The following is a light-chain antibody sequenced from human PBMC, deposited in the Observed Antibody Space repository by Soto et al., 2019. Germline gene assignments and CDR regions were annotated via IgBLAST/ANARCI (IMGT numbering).Light chain of an antibody. CDR1: HSIVRD. J-gene: IGKJ5*01. CDR3: QRGYSSAIT. V-gene: IGKV1-39*01. Sequence: DIQMTQSPSSLSASVGDTVGITCRASHSIVRDLNWYQQKPGKSPKILMLSVSSLQSGVASMFNDSGPGTGFTPTINSLQPEGFATYYCQRGYSSAITFGQGTGLDIK. CDR2: SVS.